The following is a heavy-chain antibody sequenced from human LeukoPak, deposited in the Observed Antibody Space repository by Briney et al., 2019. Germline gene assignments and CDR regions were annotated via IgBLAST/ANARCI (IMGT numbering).Heavy chain of an antibody. CDR1: GGTFSSYA. V-gene: IGHV1-69*13. J-gene: IGHJ4*02. CDR2: IIPIFGTA. Sequence: ASVKVSCKASGGTFSSYAISWVRQAPGQGLEWMGGIIPIFGTANYAQKFQGRVTITADESTSTAYMELSSLRSEDTAVYYCAREPIANYYDSSGYYSYYFDYWGQGTLVTVSS. D-gene: IGHD3-22*01. CDR3: AREPIANYYDSSGYYSYYFDY.